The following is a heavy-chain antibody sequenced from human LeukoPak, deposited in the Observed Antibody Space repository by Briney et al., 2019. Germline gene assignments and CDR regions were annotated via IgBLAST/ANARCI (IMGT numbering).Heavy chain of an antibody. CDR1: GGSFSGYY. CDR3: ARRFAYYYDSSGYFY. D-gene: IGHD3-22*01. V-gene: IGHV4-34*01. CDR2: INHSGST. Sequence: SETPSLTCAVYGGSFSGYYWSWIRQPPGKGLEWIGEINHSGSTNYNPSLKSRVTISVDTSKNQFSLKLSSVTAADTAVYYCARRFAYYYDSSGYFYWGQGTLVTVSS. J-gene: IGHJ4*02.